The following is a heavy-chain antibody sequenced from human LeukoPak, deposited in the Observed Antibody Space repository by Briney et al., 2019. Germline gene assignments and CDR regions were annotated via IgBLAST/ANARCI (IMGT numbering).Heavy chain of an antibody. Sequence: GGSLRLSCAGSGFTFSSYWMYWVRQAPGKGLVWVSRINSDGSSTSYADSVKGRFTISRDNAKNTLYLQMNSLRAEDTAVYYCARLRMGYYFDYWGQRTLVTVSS. CDR2: INSDGSST. CDR3: ARLRMGYYFDY. V-gene: IGHV3-74*01. D-gene: IGHD2-2*01. CDR1: GFTFSSYW. J-gene: IGHJ4*02.